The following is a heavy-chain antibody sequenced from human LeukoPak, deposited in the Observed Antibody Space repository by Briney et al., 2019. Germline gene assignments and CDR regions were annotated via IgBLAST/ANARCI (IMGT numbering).Heavy chain of an antibody. J-gene: IGHJ4*02. CDR3: ATYSSSWYGDYFDY. Sequence: SETLSLTCTVSGGSISSSSYSWGWIRQPPGKGLEWIGSIYYSGSTYYNPSLKSRVTISVDTSKNQFSLKLSSVTAADTAVYYCATYSSSWYGDYFDYWGQGTLVTVSS. D-gene: IGHD6-13*01. CDR1: GGSISSSSYS. CDR2: IYYSGST. V-gene: IGHV4-39*01.